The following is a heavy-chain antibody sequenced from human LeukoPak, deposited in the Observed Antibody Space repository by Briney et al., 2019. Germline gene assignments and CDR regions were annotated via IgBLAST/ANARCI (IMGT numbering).Heavy chain of an antibody. CDR1: GGSVDTYY. CDR3: ARDIGDDYTNWFDP. CDR2: IHYSGST. Sequence: SETLSLTCTVSGGSVDTYYWSWIRQPPGKGLEWIGYIHYSGSTNYNPSLKSLVSISVDTSKNLFSLKLNSVTAADTAVYYCARDIGDDYTNWFDPWGQGTLVTVSS. V-gene: IGHV4-59*02. D-gene: IGHD5-24*01. J-gene: IGHJ5*02.